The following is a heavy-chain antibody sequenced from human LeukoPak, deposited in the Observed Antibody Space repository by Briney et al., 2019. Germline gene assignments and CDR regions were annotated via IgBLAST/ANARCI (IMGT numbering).Heavy chain of an antibody. V-gene: IGHV4-59*01. J-gene: IGHJ4*02. CDR2: ISYTGST. CDR3: ARGMGRDGYNSLDY. CDR1: GGSISSYY. Sequence: PSETLSLTCTVSGGSISSYYWSWIRQPPGKGLEFRQPPGKGLEWIGYISYTGSTNYNPSLKSRVTISLDTSKNQFSLKLSSVTAADTAVYYCARGMGRDGYNSLDYWGQGTLVTVSS. D-gene: IGHD5-24*01.